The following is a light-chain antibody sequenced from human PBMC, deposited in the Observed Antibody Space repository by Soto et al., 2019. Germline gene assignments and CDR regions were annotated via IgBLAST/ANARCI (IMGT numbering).Light chain of an antibody. CDR3: QQYDKLPYP. CDR2: DAS. Sequence: DIQMTQSPSSLAAAVGDRVTITCQASQYISNYLNCYQQKPGKAHKLLIYDASNLETGVPSRFSGSGSGTDFTFTISSLQPEDIATYYCQQYDKLPYPFGQGTKLAIK. J-gene: IGKJ2*01. CDR1: QYISNY. V-gene: IGKV1-33*01.